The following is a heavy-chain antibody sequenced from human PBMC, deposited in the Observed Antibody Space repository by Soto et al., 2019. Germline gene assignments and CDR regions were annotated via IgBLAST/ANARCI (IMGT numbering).Heavy chain of an antibody. CDR1: GYTFTGYY. D-gene: IGHD2-15*01. J-gene: IGHJ6*02. Sequence: ASVKVSCKASGYTFTGYYMHWVRQAPGQGLEWMGWINPNSGGTNYAQKFQGRVTMTRDTSISTAYMELSRLRSDDTAVYYCARGGFPRIASRATDYYYGMDVWGQGTTVTVSS. CDR3: ARGGFPRIASRATDYYYGMDV. CDR2: INPNSGGT. V-gene: IGHV1-2*02.